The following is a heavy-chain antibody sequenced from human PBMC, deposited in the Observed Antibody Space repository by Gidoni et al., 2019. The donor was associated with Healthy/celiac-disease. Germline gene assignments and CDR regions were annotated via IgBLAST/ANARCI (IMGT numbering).Heavy chain of an antibody. CDR1: GYTFTSYD. J-gene: IGHJ4*02. CDR3: ARGRIVGATFYFDY. Sequence: QVQLVQSGAEVKKPGASVKVSCTASGYTFTSYDINWVRQATGKGLEWMGWMNPNSGNTGYAQKFQGRVTMTRNTSISTAYMELSSLRSEETAVYYGARGRIVGATFYFDYWGQGTLVTVSS. D-gene: IGHD1-26*01. CDR2: MNPNSGNT. V-gene: IGHV1-8*01.